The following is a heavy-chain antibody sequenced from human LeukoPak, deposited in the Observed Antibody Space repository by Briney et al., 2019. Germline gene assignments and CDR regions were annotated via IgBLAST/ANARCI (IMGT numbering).Heavy chain of an antibody. Sequence: GASVKVSCKASGGTFSSYAISWVRQAPGQGLEWMGRIIPILGIANYAQKFQGRVTITADKSTSTAYMELSSLRSEDTAVYYCASMYSSSWTYYFDYWGQGTLVTVSS. J-gene: IGHJ4*02. V-gene: IGHV1-69*04. CDR2: IIPILGIA. CDR1: GGTFSSYA. D-gene: IGHD6-13*01. CDR3: ASMYSSSWTYYFDY.